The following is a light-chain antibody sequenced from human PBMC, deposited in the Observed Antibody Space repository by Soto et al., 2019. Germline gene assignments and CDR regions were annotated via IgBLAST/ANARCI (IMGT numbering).Light chain of an antibody. V-gene: IGKV3-11*01. J-gene: IGKJ1*01. Sequence: EIVLTQPPATLSLSPGERATLSCRASQSVSSYLAWYQQKPGQAPRLLIYDASNRATGIPARFSGSGSGTDFPLTISSLEPEDFAVYYCQQRSNWPTFGQGTKVEIK. CDR1: QSVSSY. CDR3: QQRSNWPT. CDR2: DAS.